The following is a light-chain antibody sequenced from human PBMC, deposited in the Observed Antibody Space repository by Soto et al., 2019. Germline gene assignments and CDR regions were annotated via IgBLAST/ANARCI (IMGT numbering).Light chain of an antibody. CDR1: QSVTTY. V-gene: IGKV3-11*01. CDR2: DAS. J-gene: IGKJ1*01. Sequence: EVVLTQSSVTLSLSPGERATLSCRASQSVTTYLAWYQQKPGQAPRLLIYDASTRATGIPARFSGSGSGTDFTLTISILQPDDFATYYCQQYETFSGTFGPGTKVEI. CDR3: QQYETFSGT.